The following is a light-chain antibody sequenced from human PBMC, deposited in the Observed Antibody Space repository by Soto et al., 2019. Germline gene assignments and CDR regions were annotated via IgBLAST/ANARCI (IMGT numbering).Light chain of an antibody. CDR3: CSYAGSSTPVV. V-gene: IGLV2-23*01. CDR2: EGS. CDR1: SSDVGSYNL. Sequence: QSVLTQPASVSGSPGQSITISCTGTSSDVGSYNLVSWYQQHPGKAPKLMIYEGSKRPSGVSNRFSGSKSGNTASLTISGLQDEDEADYYCCSYAGSSTPVVFGGGTKVTVL. J-gene: IGLJ2*01.